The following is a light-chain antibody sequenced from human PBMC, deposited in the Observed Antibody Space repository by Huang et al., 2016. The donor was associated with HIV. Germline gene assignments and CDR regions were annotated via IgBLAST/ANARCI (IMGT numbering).Light chain of an antibody. CDR3: LQHNTYPWT. Sequence: DIQMTQSPSVMSASVGDRVTITCRAIQGINNYLAWFQQKPGKGPKLLIYAASNLQSGVPSRFSGSGSETEFTLTISSLQPEDFATYYCLQHNTYPWTFGQGTKVEIK. CDR2: AAS. CDR1: QGINNY. V-gene: IGKV1-17*03. J-gene: IGKJ1*01.